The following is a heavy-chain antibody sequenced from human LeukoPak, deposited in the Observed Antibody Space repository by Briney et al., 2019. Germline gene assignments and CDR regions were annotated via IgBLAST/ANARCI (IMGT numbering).Heavy chain of an antibody. Sequence: PGGSLRLSCTASGFTFSSYGMSWVRQAPGRGLEWVSAISGSGGSTYYADSVKGRFTISRDNSKNTLYLQMNSLRAEDTAVYYCAGGSGGYCSGGSCYSKYYYYMDVWGKGTTVTISS. CDR2: ISGSGGST. D-gene: IGHD2-15*01. V-gene: IGHV3-23*01. CDR3: AGGSGGYCSGGSCYSKYYYYMDV. J-gene: IGHJ6*03. CDR1: GFTFSSYG.